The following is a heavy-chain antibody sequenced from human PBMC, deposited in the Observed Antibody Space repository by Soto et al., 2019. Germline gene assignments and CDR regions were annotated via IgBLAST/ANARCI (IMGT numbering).Heavy chain of an antibody. CDR2: ANPSGNI. J-gene: IGHJ5*02. Sequence: PSETLSLTCAVYGGSFSGDKWSWIRQPPGRGREWLGEANPSGNIKFNTSPKTQATISGDMSKKQFSLKLSAVTAADTGIYSCERVLDLRIGTRLSWFDPWGQGTPVTVSS. CDR3: ERVLDLRIGTRLSWFDP. CDR1: GGSFSGDK. D-gene: IGHD2-15*01. V-gene: IGHV4-34*01.